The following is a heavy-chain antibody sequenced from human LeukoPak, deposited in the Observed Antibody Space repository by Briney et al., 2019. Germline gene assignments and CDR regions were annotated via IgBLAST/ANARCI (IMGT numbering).Heavy chain of an antibody. V-gene: IGHV1-69*04. CDR2: IIPILGIA. J-gene: IGHJ4*02. CDR3: ASGSGSYSISFDY. CDR1: GGTFSSYA. Sequence: ASVKVSCKASGGTFSSYAISWVRQAPGQGLEWMGRIIPILGIANYAQKFQGRVTITADKSTSTAYMELSSLRSEDTAVYYCASGSGSYSISFDYWGQGTLVTVSS. D-gene: IGHD1-26*01.